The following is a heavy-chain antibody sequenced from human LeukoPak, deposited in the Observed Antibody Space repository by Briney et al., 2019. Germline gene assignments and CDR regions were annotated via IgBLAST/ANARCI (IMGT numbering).Heavy chain of an antibody. V-gene: IGHV1-69*04. D-gene: IGHD2-15*01. Sequence: SVKVSCKASGGTFSSYAISWVRQAPGQGLEWMGRIIPIFGIANYAQKFQGRVTITADKSTSTAYMELSSLRSEDTAVYYCARSPRAGHCSGGSCGWFDPWGQGTLVTVSS. CDR2: IIPIFGIA. CDR3: ARSPRAGHCSGGSCGWFDP. CDR1: GGTFSSYA. J-gene: IGHJ5*02.